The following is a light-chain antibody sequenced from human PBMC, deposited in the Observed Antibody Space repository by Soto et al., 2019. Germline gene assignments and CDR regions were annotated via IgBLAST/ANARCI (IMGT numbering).Light chain of an antibody. CDR1: SSNIGSNY. CDR3: AAWDVSLNGFWV. J-gene: IGLJ3*02. CDR2: RND. Sequence: SVLTQPPSASGTPGQRVTISCSGSSSNIGSNYVHWYQQHPGAAPKLLIYRNDQRPSGVPDRFSGSKSGTSASLAISGLRSEDEADYYCAAWDVSLNGFWVFGGGTKLTVL. V-gene: IGLV1-47*01.